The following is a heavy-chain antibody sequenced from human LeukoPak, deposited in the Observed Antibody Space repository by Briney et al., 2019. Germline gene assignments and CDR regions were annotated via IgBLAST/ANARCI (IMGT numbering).Heavy chain of an antibody. V-gene: IGHV3-23*01. CDR3: ADVRA. Sequence: GGSLRLSCAASVSTFSAYAMNRVRQAPGRGLEWVSAISGGAGDSTYYADSVRGRFTISRDNSKNTLYLQMNSLRAEDTAVYYRADVRARGQGTLVTVSS. D-gene: IGHD3-10*01. J-gene: IGHJ4*02. CDR1: VSTFSAYA. CDR2: ISGGAGDST.